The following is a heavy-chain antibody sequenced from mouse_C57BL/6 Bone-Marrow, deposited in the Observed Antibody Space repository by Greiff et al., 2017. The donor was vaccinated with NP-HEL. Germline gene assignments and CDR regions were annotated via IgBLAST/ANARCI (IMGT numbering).Heavy chain of an antibody. J-gene: IGHJ1*03. CDR2: IDPSDSYT. Sequence: VQLQQPGAELVKPGASVKLSCKASGYTFTSYWMQWVKQRPGQGLEWIGEIDPSDSYTNYNQKFKGKATLTVDTSSSTAYMQLSSLTSEDSAVYYCARGGFITDWYFDVWGTGTTVTVSS. D-gene: IGHD1-1*01. V-gene: IGHV1-50*01. CDR3: ARGGFITDWYFDV. CDR1: GYTFTSYW.